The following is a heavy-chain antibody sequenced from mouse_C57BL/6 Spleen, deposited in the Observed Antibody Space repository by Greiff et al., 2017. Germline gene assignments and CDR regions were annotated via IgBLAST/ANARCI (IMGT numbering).Heavy chain of an antibody. D-gene: IGHD1-1*01. CDR2: IYPGSGST. J-gene: IGHJ2*01. CDR3: ARWGYGSSYFDY. Sequence: VQLQQPGAELVKPGASVKMSCKASGYTFTSYWITWVKQRPGQGLEWIGDIYPGSGSTNYNEKFKSKATLTVDTSSSTAYMQLSSLTSEDSAVYYCARWGYGSSYFDYWGHGTTLTVSS. CDR1: GYTFTSYW. V-gene: IGHV1-55*01.